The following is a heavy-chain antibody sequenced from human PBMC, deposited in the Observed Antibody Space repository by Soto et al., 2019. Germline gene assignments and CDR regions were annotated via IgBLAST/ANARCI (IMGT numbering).Heavy chain of an antibody. V-gene: IGHV3-74*01. CDR1: GFTFSSYW. Sequence: GGSLRLSCAASGFTFSSYWMHWVRQAPGKGLVWVSRIISDGSSTSYADSLKGRFTISRNNAKNTLYLQMNSLRAEDTAVYYCARDRVRMVRGVIIRTYYYYYGMDVWGPGTTVTVSS. J-gene: IGHJ6*02. CDR3: ARDRVRMVRGVIIRTYYYYYGMDV. D-gene: IGHD3-10*01. CDR2: IISDGSST.